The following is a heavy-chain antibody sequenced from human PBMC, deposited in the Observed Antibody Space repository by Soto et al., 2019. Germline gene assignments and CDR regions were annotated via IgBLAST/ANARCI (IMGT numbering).Heavy chain of an antibody. V-gene: IGHV1-8*01. CDR3: ARGPTGMIDY. Sequence: QVQLVQSGAEVKSPGASVKVSCKASGYTFTSYDINWVRQATGQGFEWMGWMNPKSGGTRNIQKFQGRVTMTRDTPLSTAHIELRSLTSKNMAVYYCARGPTGMIDYWGQGTLVTVSS. CDR1: GYTFTSYD. CDR2: MNPKSGGT. J-gene: IGHJ4*02.